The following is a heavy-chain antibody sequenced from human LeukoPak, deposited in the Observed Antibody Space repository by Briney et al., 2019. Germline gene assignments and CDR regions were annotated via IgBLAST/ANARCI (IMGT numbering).Heavy chain of an antibody. J-gene: IGHJ4*02. V-gene: IGHV4-59*08. D-gene: IGHD2-8*01. Sequence: PSETLSLTCTVSGGSISSYYWSWIRQPPGKGLEWIGYIYYSGSTNYNPSLKSRVTISVDTSKNQFSLKLSSVTAADTAVYYCARLYLNGFGYWGQGTLVTVSS. CDR3: ARLYLNGFGY. CDR1: GGSISSYY. CDR2: IYYSGST.